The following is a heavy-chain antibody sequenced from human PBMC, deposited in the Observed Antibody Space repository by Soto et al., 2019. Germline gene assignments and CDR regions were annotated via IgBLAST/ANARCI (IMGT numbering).Heavy chain of an antibody. CDR3: ARDRGRYALDY. CDR1: GYTFTSYG. Sequence: QVQLVQSGAEVKKPGASVKVSCKASGYTFTSYGISWVRQAPGQGLEWMGWISAYNGNTNYAQKLQGRVTMTTDTSTRTAYTDLRSLGSDDRAGSYCARDRGRYALDYWGQGTLVTVSS. J-gene: IGHJ4*02. CDR2: ISAYNGNT. D-gene: IGHD1-26*01. V-gene: IGHV1-18*01.